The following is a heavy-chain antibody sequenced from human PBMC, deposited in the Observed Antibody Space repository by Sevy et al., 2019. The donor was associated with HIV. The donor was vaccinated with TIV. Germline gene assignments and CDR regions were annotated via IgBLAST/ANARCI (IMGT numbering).Heavy chain of an antibody. CDR3: ARARTPTGSYFLVWFDP. V-gene: IGHV4-34*01. J-gene: IGHJ5*02. Sequence: SDTLSLTCAVYGGSFSGYYWSWIRQPPGKGLEWIGEINHSGSTNYNPSLKSRVTISVDTSKNQFSLKLSSVTAADTAVYYCARARTPTGSYFLVWFDPWGQGTLVTVSS. CDR2: INHSGST. CDR1: GGSFSGYY. D-gene: IGHD3-10*01.